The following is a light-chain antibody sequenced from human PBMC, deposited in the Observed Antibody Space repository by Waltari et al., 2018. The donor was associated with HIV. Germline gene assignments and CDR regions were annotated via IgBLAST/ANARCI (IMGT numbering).Light chain of an antibody. CDR1: QAISDS. Sequence: DIQMTQSPSSLSASVGDRVTITCRASQAISDSLAWYQQKLGEAPKLLLHAASRSVSGVPSRFSGSGSGTDYTLTISSLQPEDFAAYYCQQYYITPYTFGQGTKLEIK. V-gene: IGKV1-NL1*01. J-gene: IGKJ2*01. CDR2: AAS. CDR3: QQYYITPYT.